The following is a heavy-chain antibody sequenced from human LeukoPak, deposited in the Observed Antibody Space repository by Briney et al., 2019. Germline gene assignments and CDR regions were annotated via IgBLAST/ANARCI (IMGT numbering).Heavy chain of an antibody. J-gene: IGHJ3*02. Sequence: SVTVSCKASGGTFSSYAISWVRQAPGQGLEWMGGIIPIFGTANYAQTFQGRVTITADESTSTAYMELSSLRSEDTAVYYCARVLGTMVRGANALDIWGQGTMVTVSP. CDR1: GGTFSSYA. CDR2: IIPIFGTA. D-gene: IGHD3-10*01. V-gene: IGHV1-69*13. CDR3: ARVLGTMVRGANALDI.